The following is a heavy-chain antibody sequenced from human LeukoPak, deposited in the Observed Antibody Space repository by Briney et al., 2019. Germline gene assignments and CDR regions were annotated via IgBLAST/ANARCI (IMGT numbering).Heavy chain of an antibody. J-gene: IGHJ5*02. D-gene: IGHD4-17*01. CDR2: IIPIFGTA. CDR3: ARDLMTTVTTGEFDP. Sequence: ASVKVSCKASGGTFSSYAISWVRQAPGQGLEWMGGIIPIFGTANYAQKFQGGVTITADESTSTAYMELSSLRSEDTAVYYCARDLMTTVTTGEFDPWGQGTLVTVSS. V-gene: IGHV1-69*13. CDR1: GGTFSSYA.